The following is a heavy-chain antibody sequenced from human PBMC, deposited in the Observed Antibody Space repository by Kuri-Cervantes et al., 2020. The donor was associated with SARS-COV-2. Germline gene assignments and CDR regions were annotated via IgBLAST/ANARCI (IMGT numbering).Heavy chain of an antibody. CDR2: ISSSSSYI. D-gene: IGHD3-16*02. CDR3: ATGIAEGSYLSAAFDI. Sequence: GESLKISCAASGFTFSSYSMNWARQAPGKGLEWVSSISSSSSYIYYADSVKGRFTISRDNAKNSLYLQMNSLRAEDTAVYYCATGIAEGSYLSAAFDIWGQGTMVTVSS. CDR1: GFTFSSYS. V-gene: IGHV3-21*01. J-gene: IGHJ3*02.